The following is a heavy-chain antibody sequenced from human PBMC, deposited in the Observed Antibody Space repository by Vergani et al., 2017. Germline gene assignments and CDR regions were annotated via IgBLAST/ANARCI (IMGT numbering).Heavy chain of an antibody. V-gene: IGHV3-30-3*01. Sequence: QVQLVESGGGVVQPGTSLRLSCVVSGFALNRHAMYWVRQAPGKGLEWVGGISFDGTKEYSPDLVKGRFTISRDIAKNTLYLQVRSLRLEDTGVYHCVRDRGLCAGGRCYTEAWDYWGQGTPGTVSS. J-gene: IGHJ4*02. CDR3: VRDRGLCAGGRCYTEAWDY. D-gene: IGHD2-2*02. CDR1: GFALNRHA. CDR2: ISFDGTKE.